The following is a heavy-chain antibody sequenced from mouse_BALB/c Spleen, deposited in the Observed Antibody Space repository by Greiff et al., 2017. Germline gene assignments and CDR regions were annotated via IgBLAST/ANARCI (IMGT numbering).Heavy chain of an antibody. Sequence: VQLQQSGAELVKPGASVKLSCKASGYTFTEYTIHWVKQRSGQGLEWIGWFYPGSGSIKYNEKFKDKATLTADKSSSTVSMELSRLTSEDSAVYFCARHANYYRDDEGYFDYWGQGTALTVSS. CDR3: ARHANYYRDDEGYFDY. CDR2: FYPGSGSI. J-gene: IGHJ2*01. D-gene: IGHD2-14*01. V-gene: IGHV1-62-2*01. CDR1: GYTFTEYT.